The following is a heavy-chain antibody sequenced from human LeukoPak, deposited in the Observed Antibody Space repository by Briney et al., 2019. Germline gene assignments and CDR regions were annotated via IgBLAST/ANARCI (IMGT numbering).Heavy chain of an antibody. CDR1: GGSISSSSYY. D-gene: IGHD6-19*01. J-gene: IGHJ4*02. V-gene: IGHV4-39*01. CDR3: ARRTGYSSGSFDY. Sequence: PSETLSLTCNVSGGSISSSSYYWGWIRQPPGRGLQWIGTIYYSGSTYYNPSLKSRVTISVDTSKNQFSLKLNSVTAADTAVYYCARRTGYSSGSFDYWGQGTLVTVSS. CDR2: IYYSGST.